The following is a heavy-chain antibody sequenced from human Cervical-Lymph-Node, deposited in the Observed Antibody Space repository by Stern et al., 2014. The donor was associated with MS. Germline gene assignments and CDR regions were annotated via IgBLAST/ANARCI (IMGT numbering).Heavy chain of an antibody. J-gene: IGHJ6*02. CDR1: GFTFTSYD. Sequence: QVQLVQSGAEVKKPGASVKVSCKASGFTFTSYDFHWVRQATGQGLEWMGWMYPESEKTVYTQKFQGRVSMTRNTSMNTAYMELSSLRSEDTAVYYCARRGIGYALDVWGQGTTVTVSS. CDR2: MYPESEKT. CDR3: ARRGIGYALDV. D-gene: IGHD3-16*01. V-gene: IGHV1-8*01.